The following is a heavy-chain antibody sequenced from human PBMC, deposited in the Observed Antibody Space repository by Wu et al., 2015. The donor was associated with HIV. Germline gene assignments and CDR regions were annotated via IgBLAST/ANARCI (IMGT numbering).Heavy chain of an antibody. V-gene: IGHV1-18*01. Sequence: QVQLVQSGPEMKKPGASVKVSCKTSGYTFTNFDIDWVRQAPGQGLEWMGWIGPYNANSKYAQRFQGRVTMTTDTSTGTAFMDLKNLTSDDTAVYYCARDVPLLGQIWGQGTLITVSS. CDR3: ARDVPLLGQI. CDR1: GYTFTNFD. CDR2: IGPYNANS. D-gene: IGHD2-15*01. J-gene: IGHJ4*02.